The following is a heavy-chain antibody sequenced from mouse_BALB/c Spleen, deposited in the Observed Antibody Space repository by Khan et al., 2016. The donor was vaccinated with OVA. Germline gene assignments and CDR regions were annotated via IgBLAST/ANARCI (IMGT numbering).Heavy chain of an antibody. CDR1: GYTFTSYT. D-gene: IGHD2-13*01. Sequence: QVQLKQSGAELARPGASVKMSCKASGYTFTSYTMHWIKQRPGQGLEWIGYIIPNNAYTNYNQKFRDKATMTADKSSSTAYMQLISLTSADSAVDYCARGRSYDGDYGEAMGYWGQGTSVTVSA. J-gene: IGHJ4*01. CDR3: ARGRSYDGDYGEAMGY. V-gene: IGHV1-4*01. CDR2: IIPNNAYT.